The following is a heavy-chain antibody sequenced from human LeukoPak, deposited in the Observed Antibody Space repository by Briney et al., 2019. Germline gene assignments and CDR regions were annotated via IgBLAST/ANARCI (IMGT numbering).Heavy chain of an antibody. D-gene: IGHD6-19*01. Sequence: ASVKVSCKASGYTFTGYYMHWVRQAPGQGLEWMGWINPNSGGTNYAQKLQGRVTMTTDTSTSTAYMELRSLRSDDTAVYYCARWDSSGWYGDYWGQGTLVTVSS. CDR2: INPNSGGT. J-gene: IGHJ4*02. CDR3: ARWDSSGWYGDY. V-gene: IGHV1-2*02. CDR1: GYTFTGYY.